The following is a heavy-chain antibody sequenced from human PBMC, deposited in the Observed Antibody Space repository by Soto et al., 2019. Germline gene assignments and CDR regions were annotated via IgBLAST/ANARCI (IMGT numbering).Heavy chain of an antibody. CDR3: AKNQGVELVPLATVDWFDP. D-gene: IGHD1-26*01. CDR2: ISGSGFKK. V-gene: IGHV3-23*01. Sequence: GGPRGVSCSASGVISENFGMSWVRQAPGKGLKWISSISGSGFKKYYADSVKGRFTISRDNSKSTVYLELNNLSAEDTAVYHCAKNQGVELVPLATVDWFDPWGQGSVVTVAS. CDR1: GVISENFG. J-gene: IGHJ5*02.